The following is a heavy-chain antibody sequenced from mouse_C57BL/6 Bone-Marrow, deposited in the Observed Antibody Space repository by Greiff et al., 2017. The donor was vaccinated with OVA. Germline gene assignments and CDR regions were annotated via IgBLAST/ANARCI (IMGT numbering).Heavy chain of an antibody. V-gene: IGHV7-3*01. CDR2: IRNKANGYTT. CDR3: ARYIHPYYFDY. Sequence: EVQLVESGGGLVQPGGSLSLSCAASGFTFTDYYMSWVRQPPGKALEWLGFIRNKANGYTTEYSASVKGRFTISRDNSQSILYLQMNALRAEDGATYCCARYIHPYYFDYWGQGTTLTVSA. CDR1: GFTFTDYY. J-gene: IGHJ2*01.